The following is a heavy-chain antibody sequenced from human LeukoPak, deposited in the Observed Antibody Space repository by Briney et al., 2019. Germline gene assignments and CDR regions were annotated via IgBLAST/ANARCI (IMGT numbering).Heavy chain of an antibody. J-gene: IGHJ4*02. Sequence: GGSLRLSCAASGFTFSSYGMSWARQAPGKGLEWVSAISGSGGSTYYADSVKGRFTISRDNSKNTLYLQMNSLRAEDTAVYYCAKVEYYYDSSGYQYFDYWGQGTLVTVSS. CDR1: GFTFSSYG. D-gene: IGHD3-22*01. CDR3: AKVEYYYDSSGYQYFDY. CDR2: ISGSGGST. V-gene: IGHV3-23*01.